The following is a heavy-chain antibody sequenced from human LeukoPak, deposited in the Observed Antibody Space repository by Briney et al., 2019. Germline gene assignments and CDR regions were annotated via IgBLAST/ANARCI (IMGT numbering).Heavy chain of an antibody. V-gene: IGHV1-18*01. D-gene: IGHD3-22*01. J-gene: IGHJ4*02. CDR2: NSGYNGNT. Sequence: ASVKVSCKASGYILTSYSFNWVRQAPGQGFEWMGWNSGYNGNTIYAEHFRGRVTMTTDTSTNTAYMELRSLRSEDTAVYYCASYYSSFDYWGQGTLVTVSS. CDR3: ASYYSSFDY. CDR1: GYILTSYS.